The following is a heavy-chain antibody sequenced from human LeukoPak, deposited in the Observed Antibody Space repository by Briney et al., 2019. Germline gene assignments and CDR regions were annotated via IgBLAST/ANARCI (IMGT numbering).Heavy chain of an antibody. D-gene: IGHD6-19*01. CDR3: ARTPGYSSGWSPGMGRNNWFDP. CDR1: GGSISSGDYY. Sequence: QSSETLSLTCTVSGGSISSGDYYWSWIRQPPGKGLEWIGYIYYSGSTYYNPSLKSRVTISVDTSKNQFSLKLSSVTAADTAVYYCARTPGYSSGWSPGMGRNNWFDPWGQGTLVTVSS. J-gene: IGHJ5*02. V-gene: IGHV4-30-4*01. CDR2: IYYSGST.